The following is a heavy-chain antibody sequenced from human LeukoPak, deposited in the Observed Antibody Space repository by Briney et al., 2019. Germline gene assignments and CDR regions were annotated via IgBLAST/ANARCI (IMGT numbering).Heavy chain of an antibody. Sequence: GGSLRLSCAASGFTFSSYSMTWVRQAPGKGLEWVSLISGSGLTTWYAESVKGRFTISRDNPKNTLYLQVDSPRAEDTAVYYCAKVDSGSYTFDHWGRGTLVTVS. D-gene: IGHD1-26*01. J-gene: IGHJ4*02. CDR2: ISGSGLTT. CDR1: GFTFSSYS. CDR3: AKVDSGSYTFDH. V-gene: IGHV3-23*01.